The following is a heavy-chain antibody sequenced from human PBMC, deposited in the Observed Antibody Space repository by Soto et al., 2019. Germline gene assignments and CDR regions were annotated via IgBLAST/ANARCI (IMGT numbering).Heavy chain of an antibody. CDR2: INHSGST. CDR1: GGSFRGYY. V-gene: IGHV4-34*01. Sequence: SETLSLTCAVYGGSFRGYYWSWIRQPPGKGLEWIGEINHSGSTNYNPSLKSRVTISVDTSKNQFSLKLSSVTAADTAVYYCARTGGGTIFGVVIDYYYGMDVWGQGTTVTVSS. D-gene: IGHD3-3*01. J-gene: IGHJ6*02. CDR3: ARTGGGTIFGVVIDYYYGMDV.